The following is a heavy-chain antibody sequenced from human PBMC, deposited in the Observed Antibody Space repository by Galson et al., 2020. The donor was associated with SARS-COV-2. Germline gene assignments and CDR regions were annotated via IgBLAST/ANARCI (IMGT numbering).Heavy chain of an antibody. J-gene: IGHJ4*02. CDR3: ARPASGSYQYYFDY. D-gene: IGHD1-26*01. CDR1: GFTFSSYA. Sequence: GGSLRLSCAASGFTFSSYAMHWVRQAPGKGLEWVAVISYDGSNKYYADSVKGRFTISRDNSKNTLYLQMNSLRAEDTAVYYCARPASGSYQYYFDYWGQGTLVTVFS. V-gene: IGHV3-30*04. CDR2: ISYDGSNK.